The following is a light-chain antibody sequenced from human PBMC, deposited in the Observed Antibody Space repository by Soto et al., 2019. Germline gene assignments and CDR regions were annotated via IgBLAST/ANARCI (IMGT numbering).Light chain of an antibody. CDR3: CSYSGSSSFYV. CDR2: EVS. CDR1: SSDDGSYNL. Sequence: QSVLTQPASVSGSPGQSITISCTGTSSDDGSYNLVSWYQQHPGKAHKLMIYEVSERPSGVSNRFSGSKSGNTASLTISGLQAEDEADYYCCSYSGSSSFYVFGAGNQGHR. J-gene: IGLJ1*01. V-gene: IGLV2-23*02.